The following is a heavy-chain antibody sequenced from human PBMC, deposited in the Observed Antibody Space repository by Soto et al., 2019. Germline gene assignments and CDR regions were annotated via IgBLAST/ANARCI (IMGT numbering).Heavy chain of an antibody. CDR2: VSAGGTST. V-gene: IGHV3-23*01. CDR1: GFTFSTYA. CDR3: ARGTYGDYDL. Sequence: EVQLLESGGGLVQPGGSLRLSCAASGFTFSTYAMSWVRQAPEKGLEWVSAVSAGGTSTYYAVSVEGRFTIYRDNSENILFLQMDTLRADDTALYYCARGTYGDYDLWGQGTLVTVSS. D-gene: IGHD4-17*01. J-gene: IGHJ4*02.